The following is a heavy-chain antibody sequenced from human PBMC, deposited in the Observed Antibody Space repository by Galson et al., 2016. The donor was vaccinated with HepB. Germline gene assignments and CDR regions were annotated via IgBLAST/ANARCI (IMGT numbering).Heavy chain of an antibody. CDR3: ARASAEWFPISFYFNL. Sequence: TLSLTCNVSDDSINSGSYYWSWIRQPAGKGLEWIGRIHISGSTNYNSSLRSRVALSIETSKNRFSLKLSSVTAADTAVYYCARASAEWFPISFYFNLWGQGTLVTVSS. CDR2: IHISGST. D-gene: IGHD3-3*01. CDR1: DDSINSGSYY. J-gene: IGHJ4*02. V-gene: IGHV4-61*02.